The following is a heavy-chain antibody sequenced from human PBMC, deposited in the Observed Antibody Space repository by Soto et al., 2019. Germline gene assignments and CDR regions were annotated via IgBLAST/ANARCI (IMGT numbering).Heavy chain of an antibody. V-gene: IGHV4-34*01. CDR3: ARGGPTGIAAAATGWFDP. J-gene: IGHJ5*02. D-gene: IGHD6-13*01. CDR2: INHSGST. CDR1: GGSFSGYY. Sequence: PSETLSLTCAVYGGSFSGYYWSWIRQPPGKGLEWIGEINHSGSTNYNPPLKSRVTISVDTSKNQFSLKLSSVTAADTAVYYCARGGPTGIAAAATGWFDPWGQGTLVTVSS.